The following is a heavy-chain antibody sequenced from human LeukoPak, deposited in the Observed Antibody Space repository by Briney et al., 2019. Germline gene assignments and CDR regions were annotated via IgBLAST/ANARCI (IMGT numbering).Heavy chain of an antibody. J-gene: IGHJ3*02. Sequence: GASVKVSCKASGYTFTSYAMNWVRQAPGQGLEWMGWISAYNGNTNYAQKLQGRVTMTTDTSTSTAYMELRSLRSDDTAVYYCAGVDTAMVPEGTDAFDIWGQGTMVTVSS. CDR3: AGVDTAMVPEGTDAFDI. CDR2: ISAYNGNT. V-gene: IGHV1-18*01. CDR1: GYTFTSYA. D-gene: IGHD5-18*01.